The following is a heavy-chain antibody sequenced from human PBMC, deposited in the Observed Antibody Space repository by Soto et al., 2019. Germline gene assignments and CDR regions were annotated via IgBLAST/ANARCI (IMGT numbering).Heavy chain of an antibody. D-gene: IGHD3-10*01. CDR2: IKGDGSDT. Sequence: EVQLAESGGGLVQPGGSLRLSCEASGFTLSYFWMHWVRQAPGKGLVWLSRIKGDGSDTDYADSVKGRFTISRDNAKNTLYLQMNNLRVDDTAVYYCARDYHGSGNPWGQGTLVSVSS. V-gene: IGHV3-74*01. CDR1: GFTLSYFW. CDR3: ARDYHGSGNP. J-gene: IGHJ5*02.